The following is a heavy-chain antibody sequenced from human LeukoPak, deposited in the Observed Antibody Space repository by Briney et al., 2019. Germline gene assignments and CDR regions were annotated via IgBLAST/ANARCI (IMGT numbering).Heavy chain of an antibody. CDR2: IYTTGST. D-gene: IGHD6-13*01. V-gene: IGHV4-61*02. Sequence: SETLSLTCTVSGGCISSGSYYWSWIRQPAGKGLEWIGRIYTTGSTNYNPSLKNRVTISVDTSKNQFSLKLSSVTPANTTVYYCAREAAAGTFDYWGQGNLVTVSS. J-gene: IGHJ4*02. CDR3: AREAAAGTFDY. CDR1: GGCISSGSYY.